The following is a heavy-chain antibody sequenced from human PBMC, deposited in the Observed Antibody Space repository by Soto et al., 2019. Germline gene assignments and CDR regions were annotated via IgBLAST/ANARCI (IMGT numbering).Heavy chain of an antibody. J-gene: IGHJ4*02. CDR1: GFTFSSYA. Sequence: GGSLRLSCAASGFTFSSYAMSWVRQAPGKGLEWVSAISGSGGSTYYADSVKGRFTISRDNSKNTLYLQMNSLRGEDTALYYWATLDTAEIQTAAYWGKGTLVTVSS. CDR3: ATLDTAEIQTAAY. V-gene: IGHV3-23*01. CDR2: ISGSGGST. D-gene: IGHD2-15*01.